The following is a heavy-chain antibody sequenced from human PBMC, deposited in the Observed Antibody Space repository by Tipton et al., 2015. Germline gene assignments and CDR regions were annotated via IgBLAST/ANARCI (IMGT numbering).Heavy chain of an antibody. CDR1: GFTFSNYG. V-gene: IGHV3-33*01. D-gene: IGHD3/OR15-3a*01. CDR2: IWSDGSNK. J-gene: IGHJ6*02. CDR3: ATHVRGPKRVGLVSGTIYHYSAMDI. Sequence: SLRLSCAASGFTFSNYGMHWVRQAPGKGLEWVAVIWSDGSNKYYGDSVKGRFTISRDNSKNTLYLQLNSLRAEDTAVYYCATHVRGPKRVGLVSGTIYHYSAMDIWGQGTTVTVSS.